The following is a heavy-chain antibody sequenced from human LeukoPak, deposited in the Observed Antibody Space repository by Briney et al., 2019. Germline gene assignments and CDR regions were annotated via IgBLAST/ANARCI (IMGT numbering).Heavy chain of an antibody. Sequence: SETLSLTCSVSGGSISRSSYYWGWIRQPPRKGLEWIGSIYYSGSTYYNPSLKSRVTISVDTSKNQFSLKLSSVTAADTAVYYCARATAVAGLFDYWGQGTLVTVSS. J-gene: IGHJ4*02. CDR1: GGSISRSSYY. D-gene: IGHD6-19*01. CDR3: ARATAVAGLFDY. CDR2: IYYSGST. V-gene: IGHV4-39*01.